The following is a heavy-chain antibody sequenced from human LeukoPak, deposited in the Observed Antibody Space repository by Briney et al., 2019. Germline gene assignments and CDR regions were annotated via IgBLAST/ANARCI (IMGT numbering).Heavy chain of an antibody. CDR1: GGSFSGYY. CDR3: ARLRRPARENAFDI. V-gene: IGHV4-34*01. J-gene: IGHJ3*02. CDR2: IYHSGST. D-gene: IGHD1-26*01. Sequence: ETLSLTCAVYGGSFSGYYWSWIRQPPGKGLEWIGEIYHSGSTNYNPSLKSRVTISVDKSKNQFSLKLSSVTAADTAVYYCARLRRPARENAFDIWGQGTMVTVSS.